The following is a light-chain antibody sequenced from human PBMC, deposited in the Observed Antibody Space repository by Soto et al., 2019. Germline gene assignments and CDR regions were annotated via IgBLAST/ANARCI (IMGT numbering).Light chain of an antibody. CDR2: GAS. CDR1: QSVTRNF. V-gene: IGKV3-20*01. Sequence: EVVLTQPPDTLSLSPGESATLSCRASQSVTRNFLAWYQQRPGQAPRLLIYGASIRATGIPDRFSGRGSGTDFTLTIMRLEPEDFAIYYCHEYGCSFGPGTKVAVK. CDR3: HEYGCS. J-gene: IGKJ3*01.